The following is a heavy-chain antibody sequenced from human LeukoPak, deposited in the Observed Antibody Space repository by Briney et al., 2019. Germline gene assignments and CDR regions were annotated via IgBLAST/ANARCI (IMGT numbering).Heavy chain of an antibody. CDR2: IKQDGSEK. J-gene: IGHJ4*02. V-gene: IGHV3-7*01. CDR1: GFTFSSYW. CDR3: ARESGPRAADY. D-gene: IGHD1-14*01. Sequence: GGSLRLSCAASGFTFSSYWMSWVRQAPGKGLEWVANIKQDGSEKYHVDSVKGRFTISRDNAKNSLYLQMNSLGAEDTAVYYCARESGPRAADYWGQGTLVTVSS.